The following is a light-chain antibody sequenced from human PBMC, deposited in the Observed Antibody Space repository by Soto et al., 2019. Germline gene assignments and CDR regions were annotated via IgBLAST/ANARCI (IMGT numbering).Light chain of an antibody. V-gene: IGLV2-14*01. CDR2: EVS. CDR1: SGEVGGYNY. CDR3: SSYTSSSTHFV. Sequence: SFLTQPASVAGSPGPSIRVSWAGGSGEVGGYNYVSWYQQHPGKAPKLMIYEVSNRPSGVSNRFSGSKSGNTASLTISGLQAEDEDDYYCSSYTSSSTHFVFGTGTKVTVL. J-gene: IGLJ1*01.